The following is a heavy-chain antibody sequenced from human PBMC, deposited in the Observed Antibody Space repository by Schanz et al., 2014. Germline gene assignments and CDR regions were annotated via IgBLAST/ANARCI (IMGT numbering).Heavy chain of an antibody. D-gene: IGHD3-10*01. CDR1: GYMFDTYG. J-gene: IGHJ4*02. V-gene: IGHV1-18*04. Sequence: QVRLVQSGAEAREPGASVKVSCKATGYMFDTYGFAWVRQAPGQGREWMGWISTYNGHTRYGQKFQDRLSLTTDTDTATAHVELRSLRTDDTAVYYCARAPTRMNMFRGVTYFFDYWGQGTLVTVSS. CDR2: ISTYNGHT. CDR3: ARAPTRMNMFRGVTYFFDY.